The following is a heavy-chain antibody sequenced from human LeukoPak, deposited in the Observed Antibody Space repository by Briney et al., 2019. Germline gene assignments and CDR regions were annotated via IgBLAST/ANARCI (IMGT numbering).Heavy chain of an antibody. J-gene: IGHJ4*02. Sequence: SSETLSLTCTVSGGSISSSNYYWGWSRQPPAKGRERLGCIYYSGNTYYNPSLKSRFTISIDTAKNQFSLKLSSVTAADTAVYYCAREGGGLGKWEPANLDYWGQGTMVTVSS. V-gene: IGHV4-39*07. D-gene: IGHD1-26*01. CDR2: IYYSGNT. CDR1: GGSISSSNYY. CDR3: AREGGGLGKWEPANLDY.